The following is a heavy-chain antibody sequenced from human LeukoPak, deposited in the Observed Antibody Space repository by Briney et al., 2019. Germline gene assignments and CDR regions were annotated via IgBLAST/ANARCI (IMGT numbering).Heavy chain of an antibody. CDR3: ARDSGTTGEVKFDP. V-gene: IGHV4-4*02. D-gene: IGHD3-10*01. J-gene: IGHJ5*02. CDR1: GGSITSANW. Sequence: SGTLSLTRAVSGGSITSANWWSWVRQSPGKGLEWIGEIYHTGNTNYNPSLNSRVSISLDTSKNQFSLKLSSVTAADTAVYYCARDSGTTGEVKFDPWGQGTLVTVSS. CDR2: IYHTGNT.